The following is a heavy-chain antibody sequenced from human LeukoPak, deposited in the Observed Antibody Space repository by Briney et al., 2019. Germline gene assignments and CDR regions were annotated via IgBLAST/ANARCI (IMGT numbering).Heavy chain of an antibody. D-gene: IGHD1-26*01. CDR1: GGSISSYY. V-gene: IGHV4-59*08. Sequence: SETLSLTCTVSGGSISSYYWSWIRQPPGKGLEWIGYIYYSGSTNYNPSLKSRVTISIDTSKNQFSLKVSSVTAADTAVYYCARHGGSYSFDYWGQGTLVTVSS. CDR2: IYYSGST. J-gene: IGHJ4*02. CDR3: ARHGGSYSFDY.